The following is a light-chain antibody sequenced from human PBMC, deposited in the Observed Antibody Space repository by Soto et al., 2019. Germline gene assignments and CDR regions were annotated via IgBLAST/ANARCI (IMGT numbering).Light chain of an antibody. CDR3: MQTSHWPRT. Sequence: DVVMTQSPLSLPVTLGQPAPIFCSSSHSLESSDGDTYLNWFHQKPGQSPRRLIYKVSKRDSGVPDRFSGSGSGTDFTLKITRVEAEDVGVYYCMQTSHWPRTFGQGTKVDI. CDR2: KVS. CDR1: HSLESSDGDTY. J-gene: IGKJ1*01. V-gene: IGKV2-30*01.